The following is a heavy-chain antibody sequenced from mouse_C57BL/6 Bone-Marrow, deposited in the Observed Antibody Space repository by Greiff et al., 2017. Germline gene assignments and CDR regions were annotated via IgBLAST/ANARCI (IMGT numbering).Heavy chain of an antibody. Sequence: VKLQQSGPELVKPGASVKISCKASGYAFSSSWMNWVKQRPGKGLEWIGRIYPGDGDTNYNGKFKGKATLTADKSSSTAYMQLSSLTSEDSAVYFCAREYPDYWGQGTTLTVSS. J-gene: IGHJ2*01. CDR2: IYPGDGDT. D-gene: IGHD5-1*01. CDR1: GYAFSSSW. V-gene: IGHV1-82*01. CDR3: AREYPDY.